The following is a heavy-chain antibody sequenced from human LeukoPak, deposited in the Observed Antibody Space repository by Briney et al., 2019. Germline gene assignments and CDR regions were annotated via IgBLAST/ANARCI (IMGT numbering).Heavy chain of an antibody. J-gene: IGHJ4*02. D-gene: IGHD5-18*01. V-gene: IGHV3-7*01. CDR3: ARRGRGYSYGSEDY. CDR1: GFTFSSYW. Sequence: GGSLRLSCAASGFTFSSYWMSWVRQAPGKGLEWVANIKQDGSEKYYVDSVKGRFTISRDNAKNSLYLQMNSLRAEDTAVYYCARRGRGYSYGSEDYWGQGTLVTVSS. CDR2: IKQDGSEK.